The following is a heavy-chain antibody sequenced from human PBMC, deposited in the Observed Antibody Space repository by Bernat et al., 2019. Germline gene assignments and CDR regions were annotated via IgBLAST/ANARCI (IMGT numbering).Heavy chain of an antibody. CDR1: GGSFSGYH. Sequence: QVQLQQWGAGLLKPSETLSLTCAVYGGSFSGYHWSWIRQPPGKGLEWIGEINHSGSTNYNPSLKSRVTISVDTSKNQFSLKLSSVTAADTAVYYCARGTSTSAPYMDVWGKGTTVTVSS. V-gene: IGHV4-34*01. CDR2: INHSGST. CDR3: ARGTSTSAPYMDV. J-gene: IGHJ6*03.